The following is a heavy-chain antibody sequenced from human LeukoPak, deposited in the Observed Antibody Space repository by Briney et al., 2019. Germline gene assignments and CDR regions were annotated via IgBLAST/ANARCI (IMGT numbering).Heavy chain of an antibody. J-gene: IGHJ4*02. Sequence: GGSLRLSCAASGFTFSGSAMHWVRQASGKGLEWVGRIRSKANSYSTAYAASVKGRFTISRDDSKNTAYLQMNSLKTEDTAVYYCTPTGYSDYDLSHPFDYWGQGTLVTVSS. CDR3: TPTGYSDYDLSHPFDY. D-gene: IGHD5-12*01. CDR1: GFTFSGSA. CDR2: IRSKANSYST. V-gene: IGHV3-73*01.